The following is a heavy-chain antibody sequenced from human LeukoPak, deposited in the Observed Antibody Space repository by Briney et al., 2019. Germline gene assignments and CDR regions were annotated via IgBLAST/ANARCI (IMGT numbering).Heavy chain of an antibody. V-gene: IGHV3-21*01. J-gene: IGHJ6*02. CDR2: ISGRSGYI. D-gene: IGHD2-21*02. Sequence: GGSLRLSCAASGFTFSSHSMNWVRQAPGKGLEWVSSISGRSGYIYYADSVKGRFTISRDNAKNSLFLQMNSLRAEDTAVYYCARDLANCGGGCYSWDGMDVWGQGTTVTVSS. CDR1: GFTFSSHS. CDR3: ARDLANCGGGCYSWDGMDV.